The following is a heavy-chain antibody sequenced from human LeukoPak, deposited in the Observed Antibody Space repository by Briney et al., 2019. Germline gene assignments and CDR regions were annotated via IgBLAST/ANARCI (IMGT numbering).Heavy chain of an antibody. CDR2: ISGSDGRT. Sequence: PGGSLRPSXAASGFTFSSYAMSWLRQAPGKGLEWVSAISGSDGRTFYADSVKGRFAISRDNSKNTLYLQMNSLRAEDTAVYYCAKESPYDSSSPRKYYFDYWGQGTPVTVSS. J-gene: IGHJ4*02. V-gene: IGHV3-23*01. CDR3: AKESPYDSSSPRKYYFDY. CDR1: GFTFSSYA. D-gene: IGHD3-22*01.